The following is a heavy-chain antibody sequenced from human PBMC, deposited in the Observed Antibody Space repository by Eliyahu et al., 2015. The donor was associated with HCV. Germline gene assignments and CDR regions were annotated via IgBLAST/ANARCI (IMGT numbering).Heavy chain of an antibody. CDR1: GFTFTDYW. J-gene: IGHJ4*02. CDR3: ARDRPYGSYDY. D-gene: IGHD3-10*01. V-gene: IGHV3-7*01. CDR2: IKEDGSAK. Sequence: EVQLVESGGGLVQPGGXXXLXCAAXGFTFTDYWMSWVRQAPGERLEWVANIKEDGSAKTYMDSVEGRFIISRDNAKNLVYLQMFSLRAEDTAIYYCARDRPYGSYDYWGQGTLVTVSS.